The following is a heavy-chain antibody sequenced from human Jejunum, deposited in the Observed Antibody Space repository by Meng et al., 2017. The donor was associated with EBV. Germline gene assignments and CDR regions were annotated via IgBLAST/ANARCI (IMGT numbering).Heavy chain of an antibody. J-gene: IGHJ4*02. D-gene: IGHD3-22*01. CDR1: GHTFPDYY. CDR3: ATVNFYDSPAY. CDR2: VEPEDGET. V-gene: IGHV1-69-2*01. Sequence: DVSLLQPGAGLNNPWATVKLSCNVSGHTFPDYYIHRVHPAPGKGLVWRGLVEPEDGETIYAEKFQGKVIMTADTSTDTAYMDLSSLISEYTAAYYCATVNFYDSPAYWGQGTLVTVSS.